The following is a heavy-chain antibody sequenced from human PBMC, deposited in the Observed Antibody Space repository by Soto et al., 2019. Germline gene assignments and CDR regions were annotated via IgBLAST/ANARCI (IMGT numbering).Heavy chain of an antibody. V-gene: IGHV1-3*01. CDR2: INAGNGNT. D-gene: IGHD5-18*01. J-gene: IGHJ4*02. Sequence: QVPLVQSGAEVKKPGASVKVSCKASGYTFTSYAMHWVRQAPGQRLEGMGWINAGNGNTKYSQKFQGRVTITRDTSASTAYMELSSLRSEDTAVYYCAGGVDTAMVTGNYFDYWGQGTLVTVSS. CDR3: AGGVDTAMVTGNYFDY. CDR1: GYTFTSYA.